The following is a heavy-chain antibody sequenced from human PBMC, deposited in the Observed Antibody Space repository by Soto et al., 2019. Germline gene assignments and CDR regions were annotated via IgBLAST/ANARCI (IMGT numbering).Heavy chain of an antibody. J-gene: IGHJ6*02. V-gene: IGHV1-18*01. Sequence: ASVKVSCKASGYTFTSYGISWVRQAPGQGLEWMGWISAYNGNTNYAQKLQGRVTMTTDTSTSTAYMELRSLRSDDTAVYYCARAKVDYYYYYGMDVWGQGTTVTVS. CDR2: ISAYNGNT. CDR3: ARAKVDYYYYYGMDV. CDR1: GYTFTSYG. D-gene: IGHD1-26*01.